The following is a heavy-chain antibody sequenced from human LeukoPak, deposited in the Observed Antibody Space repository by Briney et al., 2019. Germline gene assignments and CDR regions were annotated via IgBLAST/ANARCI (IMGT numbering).Heavy chain of an antibody. CDR3: ARGSTYSSGWYTGFDY. Sequence: GGSLRLSCAASGFTFSSYWMSCVRQAPGKGLEWVSSITSSSSYIYYSDSVKGRFTISRDNAKKSVYLQMNNLRAEDTAVYHCARGSTYSSGWYTGFDYWGQGTLVTVSS. V-gene: IGHV3-21*01. J-gene: IGHJ4*02. D-gene: IGHD6-19*01. CDR2: ITSSSSYI. CDR1: GFTFSSYW.